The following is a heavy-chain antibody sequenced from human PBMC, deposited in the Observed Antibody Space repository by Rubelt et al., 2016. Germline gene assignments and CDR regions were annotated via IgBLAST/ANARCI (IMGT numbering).Heavy chain of an antibody. CDR2: IYYGGST. Sequence: SSYYLTWIRQPPRKGLEYIGYIYYGGSTKYNPSLQSRVTISVDTSKNQFSLKLNSVTAADTAIYFCARGTYDSCSYYPLNYWGQGTPVTVSS. D-gene: IGHD3-10*01. V-gene: IGHV4-59*12. CDR1: SSYY. J-gene: IGHJ4*02. CDR3: ARGTYDSCSYYPLNY.